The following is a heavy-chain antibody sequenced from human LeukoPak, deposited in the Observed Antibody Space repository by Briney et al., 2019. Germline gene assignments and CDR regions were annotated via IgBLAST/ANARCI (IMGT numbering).Heavy chain of an antibody. J-gene: IGHJ5*01. V-gene: IGHV3-7*01. Sequence: GGSLRLSCDASGFTFHDYAMHWVRQAPGKGLEWVANIKPDGSEKYYVDSVKGRFTISSDNAKNSLYLQMNSLRAEDTAVYYCARFGYSRAKGSWGQEPWSPSPQ. CDR3: ARFGYSRAKGS. CDR2: IKPDGSEK. CDR1: GFTFHDYA. D-gene: IGHD6-13*01.